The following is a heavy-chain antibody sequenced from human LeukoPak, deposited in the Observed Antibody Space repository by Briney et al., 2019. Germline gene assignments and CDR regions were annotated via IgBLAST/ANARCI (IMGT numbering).Heavy chain of an antibody. Sequence: SETLSLTCTVSGDSFSYFYWSWIRQPPGKGLEWIGYIYNSGSTNYNPSLKSRVTISVDKSKNQFSLKLSSVTAADTAIYYCAREKEWRSFDCWGQGTLVTVSS. CDR1: GDSFSYFY. J-gene: IGHJ4*02. CDR3: AREKEWRSFDC. CDR2: IYNSGST. V-gene: IGHV4-59*12. D-gene: IGHD2-15*01.